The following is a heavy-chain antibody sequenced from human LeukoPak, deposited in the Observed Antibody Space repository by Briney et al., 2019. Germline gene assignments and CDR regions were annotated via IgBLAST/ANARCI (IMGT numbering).Heavy chain of an antibody. D-gene: IGHD5-18*01. V-gene: IGHV3-23*01. CDR2: ISVNDDST. Sequence: GGSLRLSCAASGFSFSRYAMSWVRQAPGKGREWVSTISVNDDSTHYADSVKGRFAISRDNSKNTLYLQMNSLRAEDTAIYYCAKDNGYHYLHYWGQGTLVTVSS. CDR3: AKDNGYHYLHY. J-gene: IGHJ4*02. CDR1: GFSFSRYA.